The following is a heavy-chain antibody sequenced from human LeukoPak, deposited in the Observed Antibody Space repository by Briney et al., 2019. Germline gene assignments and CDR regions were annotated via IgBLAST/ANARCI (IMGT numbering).Heavy chain of an antibody. D-gene: IGHD3-16*01. J-gene: IGHJ4*02. CDR2: IIPILGIA. Sequence: SVKVSCKASGGTFSSYTISWVRQAPGQGLEWMGRIIPILGIANYAQKFQGRVTITADKSTSTAYVELSSLRSEDTAVYYCAHRFTHDYVWGSSLDYWGQGTLVTVSS. CDR3: AHRFTHDYVWGSSLDY. V-gene: IGHV1-69*02. CDR1: GGTFSSYT.